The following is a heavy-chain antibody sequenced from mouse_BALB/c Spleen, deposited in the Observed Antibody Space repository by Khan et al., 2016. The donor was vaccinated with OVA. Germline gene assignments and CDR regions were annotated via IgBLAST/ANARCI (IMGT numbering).Heavy chain of an antibody. CDR3: ARPYYGSAWFAY. CDR2: MWAGGST. Sequence: VQLQESGPGLVAHSQSLSIICTVSGFSLTNYGVHWVRQPPGKGLEWLGVMWAGGSTNYNSALMSRLSISIDNSKSQVFLKMNSLQTDDTAMYYCARPYYGSAWFAYWGQGTLVTVSA. CDR1: GFSLTNYG. D-gene: IGHD1-1*01. J-gene: IGHJ3*01. V-gene: IGHV2-9*02.